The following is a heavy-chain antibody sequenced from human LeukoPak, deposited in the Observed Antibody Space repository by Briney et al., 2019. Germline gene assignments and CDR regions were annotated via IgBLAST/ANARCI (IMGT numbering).Heavy chain of an antibody. CDR3: ARDQSFHPYYFDY. V-gene: IGHV4-61*02. J-gene: IGHJ4*02. Sequence: PSETLSLTCTVSGGSISSSSYYWSWIRQPAGKGLEWIGRIYTSGSTNYNPSLKSRVTMSVDTSKNQFSLKLSSVTAADTAVYYCARDQSFHPYYFDYWGQGTLVTVSS. CDR2: IYTSGST. CDR1: GGSISSSSYY.